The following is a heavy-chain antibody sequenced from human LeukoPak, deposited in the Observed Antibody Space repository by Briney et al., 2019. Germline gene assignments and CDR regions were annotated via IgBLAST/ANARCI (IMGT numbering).Heavy chain of an antibody. V-gene: IGHV4-61*02. D-gene: IGHD1-26*01. Sequence: PSETLSLTCTVSGGSISSGSYYWSWIRQPAGKGLEWIGRIYTSGSTNYNPSLKSRVTMSVDTSKNQFSLKLSSVTAADTAVYYCARGGGIEWEDFDYWGQGTLVTVSS. CDR2: IYTSGST. J-gene: IGHJ4*02. CDR1: GGSISSGSYY. CDR3: ARGGGIEWEDFDY.